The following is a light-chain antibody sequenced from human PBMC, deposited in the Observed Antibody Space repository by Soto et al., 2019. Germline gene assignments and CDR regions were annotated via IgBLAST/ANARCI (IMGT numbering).Light chain of an antibody. V-gene: IGKV1-39*01. CDR2: AAS. Sequence: DIQMTHSPSSLSASVGDRVTITCRASQSISSYLNWYQQKPGKAPKLLIYAASSLQSGVPSRFSGSGSGTDFALTISSLQPEDSAVYYCQQSHSSPLSFGGGTKVDIK. CDR3: QQSHSSPLS. J-gene: IGKJ4*01. CDR1: QSISSY.